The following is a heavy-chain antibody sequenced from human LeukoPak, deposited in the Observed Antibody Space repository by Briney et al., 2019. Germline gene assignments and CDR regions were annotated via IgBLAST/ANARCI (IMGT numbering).Heavy chain of an antibody. V-gene: IGHV3-48*02. CDR3: ARRTTGTTDFDH. J-gene: IGHJ4*02. Sequence: PGGSLRLSCAASGFTFSTRNKNWVRQAPGKGLEWVSYISSSSRTIYYADSVKGRFTISRDNAKNSLYLQMNSLRDEDTAVYYCARRTTGTTDFDHWGQGTLVTVSS. D-gene: IGHD1-1*01. CDR2: ISSSSRTI. CDR1: GFTFSTRN.